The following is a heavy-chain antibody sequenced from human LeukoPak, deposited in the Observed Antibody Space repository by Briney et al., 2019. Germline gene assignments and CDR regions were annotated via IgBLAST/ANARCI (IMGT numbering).Heavy chain of an antibody. CDR3: AKNSPGWSSGCLDY. D-gene: IGHD3-22*01. V-gene: IGHV3-23*01. J-gene: IGHJ4*02. CDR2: ISGSGGST. Sequence: GGSLRLSCAASGFTFSNYAMSWVRQAPGKGLEWVSGISGSGGSTYYADSVNGRFTISRDNSKNTLYLQMNSLRADDTAVYYCAKNSPGWSSGCLDYWGQGTLVTVSS. CDR1: GFTFSNYA.